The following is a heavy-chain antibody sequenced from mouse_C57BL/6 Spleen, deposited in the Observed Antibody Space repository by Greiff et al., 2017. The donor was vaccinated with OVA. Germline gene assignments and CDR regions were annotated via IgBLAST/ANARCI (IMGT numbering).Heavy chain of an antibody. CDR1: GYAFSSYW. CDR3: ERYDYDRFYAMDY. Sequence: QVQLKQSGAELVKPGASVKISCKASGYAFSSYWMNWVKQRPGKGLEWIGQIYPGDGDTNYNGKFKGKATLTADKSSSTAYMQLSSLTSEDSAVYFCERYDYDRFYAMDYWGQGTSVTVSS. CDR2: IYPGDGDT. V-gene: IGHV1-80*01. D-gene: IGHD2-4*01. J-gene: IGHJ4*01.